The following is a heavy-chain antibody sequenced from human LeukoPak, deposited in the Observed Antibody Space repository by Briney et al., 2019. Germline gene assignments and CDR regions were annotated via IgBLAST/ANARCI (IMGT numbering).Heavy chain of an antibody. CDR2: ISAYNGNT. Sequence: ASVKVSCKASGYTFTSYGISWVRQAPGQGLEWMGWISAYNGNTNYAQKLQGRVTMTTDTSTSTAYMELRSLRSDDTAVYYCASEAYCGGDCYWFDPWGQGTLVTVSS. J-gene: IGHJ5*02. D-gene: IGHD2-21*01. V-gene: IGHV1-18*01. CDR3: ASEAYCGGDCYWFDP. CDR1: GYTFTSYG.